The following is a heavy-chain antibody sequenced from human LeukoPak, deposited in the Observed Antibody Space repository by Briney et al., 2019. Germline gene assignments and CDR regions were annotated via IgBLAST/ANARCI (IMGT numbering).Heavy chain of an antibody. CDR2: ITSSGSTI. CDR1: GFTFSRYE. D-gene: IGHD4-11*01. J-gene: IGHJ4*02. CDR3: ARVTYSSLDY. V-gene: IGHV3-48*03. Sequence: GGSLRLSCAASGFTFSRYEMNWVRQAPGKGLEWVSYITSSGSTIYYADSVKGRFTISTDNAKNSLYLQMNSLRTEDTAVYYCARVTYSSLDYWGQGTLVTVSS.